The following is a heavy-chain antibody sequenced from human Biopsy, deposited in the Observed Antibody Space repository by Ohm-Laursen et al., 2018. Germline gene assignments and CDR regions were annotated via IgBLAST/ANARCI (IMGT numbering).Heavy chain of an antibody. Sequence: SSVKVSCKASGDSFTSYAIGWVRQAPGQGLEWMGGIIPIPNVATYAQKFQGSITFTADESTSTAYMELNSLTSDDTAVYFCARGEGSSWFDPWGHGTLVTVSS. J-gene: IGHJ5*02. V-gene: IGHV1-69*01. CDR2: IIPIPNVA. CDR3: ARGEGSSWFDP. D-gene: IGHD1-26*01. CDR1: GDSFTSYA.